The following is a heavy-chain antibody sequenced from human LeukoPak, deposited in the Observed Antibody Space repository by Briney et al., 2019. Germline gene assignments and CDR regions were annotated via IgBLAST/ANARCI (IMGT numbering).Heavy chain of an antibody. J-gene: IGHJ6*03. CDR3: AMQQLVGRNYYYYMDV. CDR1: GYTFTGYY. D-gene: IGHD6-13*01. Sequence: GASVKVSCKASGYTFTGYYMHWVRQAPGQGREWMGWINPNSGGTNYAQKFQGRVTMTRDTSISTAYMELSRLRSDDTAVYYCAMQQLVGRNYYYYMDVWGKGTTVTVSS. V-gene: IGHV1-2*02. CDR2: INPNSGGT.